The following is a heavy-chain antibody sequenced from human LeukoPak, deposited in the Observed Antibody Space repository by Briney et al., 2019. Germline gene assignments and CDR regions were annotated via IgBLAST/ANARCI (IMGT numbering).Heavy chain of an antibody. CDR2: IRSKANSYAT. J-gene: IGHJ4*02. Sequence: GGSLRLSCAASGFSFSDSAMHWVRQASGKGLEWVGRIRSKANSYATVYDVSVKGRFTISRDDSKNTAYLQMNSLKIEDTAVYYCTRRYHHDSSGNYKGDYWGQGTLVTVS. V-gene: IGHV3-73*01. CDR3: TRRYHHDSSGNYKGDY. D-gene: IGHD3-22*01. CDR1: GFSFSDSA.